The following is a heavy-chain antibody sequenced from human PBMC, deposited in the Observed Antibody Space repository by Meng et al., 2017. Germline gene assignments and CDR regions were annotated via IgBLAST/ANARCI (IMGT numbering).Heavy chain of an antibody. D-gene: IGHD1-26*01. CDR1: GGSISSYY. CDR3: AMGGIVDYYFDY. CDR2: IYYSGST. Sequence: SETLSLTCTVSGGSISSYYWSWIRQPPGKGLEWIGYIYYSGSTNYNPSLKSRFTISVDTSKNQFSLKLSSVTAADTAVYYCAMGGIVDYYFDYWGQGTLVTVSS. J-gene: IGHJ4*02. V-gene: IGHV4-59*01.